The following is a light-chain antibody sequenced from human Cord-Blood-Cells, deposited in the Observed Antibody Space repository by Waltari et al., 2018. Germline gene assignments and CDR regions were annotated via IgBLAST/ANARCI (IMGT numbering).Light chain of an antibody. CDR3: CSYAGSYTHYV. Sequence: QSALTQPRSVSGSPGQSVTISCTGTSSDVGGSNYVSWYQQHPGKAPKLMLYDVSKRPSGVHDRFSGSKSGNTASLTISGLQAEDEADYYCCSYAGSYTHYVFGTGTKVTV. V-gene: IGLV2-11*01. CDR1: SSDVGGSNY. J-gene: IGLJ1*01. CDR2: DVS.